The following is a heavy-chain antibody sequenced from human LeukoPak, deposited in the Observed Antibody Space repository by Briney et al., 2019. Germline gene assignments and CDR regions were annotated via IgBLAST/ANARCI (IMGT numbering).Heavy chain of an antibody. D-gene: IGHD5-18*01. CDR1: GGSISSYY. V-gene: IGHV4-59*01. Sequence: SETLSLTCTDSGGSISSYYWSWIRQPPGKGLEWIGYIDYSGSANYNPSLKSRVTISVDTSKSQFSLRLSSVTAADTALYYCARAGGGYSYDYWGQGTLVTVSS. CDR2: IDYSGSA. CDR3: ARAGGGYSYDY. J-gene: IGHJ4*02.